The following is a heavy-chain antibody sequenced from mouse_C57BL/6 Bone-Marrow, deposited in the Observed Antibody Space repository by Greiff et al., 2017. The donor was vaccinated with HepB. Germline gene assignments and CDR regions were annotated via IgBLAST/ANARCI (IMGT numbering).Heavy chain of an antibody. CDR1: GIDFSRYW. Sequence: EVHLVESGGGLVQPGGSLKLSCAASGIDFSRYWMSWVRRAPGKGLEWIGEINPDSSTINYAQSLKDKFIITRDNTKKTLYLQMSKVRSEDTALYYWAPDGSGSFFAYWGQGTLVTVSA. CDR2: INPDSSTI. V-gene: IGHV4-1*01. J-gene: IGHJ3*01. CDR3: APDGSGSFFAY. D-gene: IGHD1-1*01.